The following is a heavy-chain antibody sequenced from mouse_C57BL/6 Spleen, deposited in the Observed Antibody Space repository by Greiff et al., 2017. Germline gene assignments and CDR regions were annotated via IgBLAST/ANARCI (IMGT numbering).Heavy chain of an antibody. CDR2: IYPGDGDT. V-gene: IGHV1-80*01. J-gene: IGHJ4*01. D-gene: IGHD3-3*01. CDR3: ARSGQGRVYAMDY. Sequence: QVQLKESGAELVKPGASVKISCKASGYAFSSYWMNWVKQRPGKGLEWIGQIYPGDGDTNYNGKFKGKATLTADKSSSTAYMQLSSLTSEDSAVYFCARSGQGRVYAMDYWGQGTSVTVSS. CDR1: GYAFSSYW.